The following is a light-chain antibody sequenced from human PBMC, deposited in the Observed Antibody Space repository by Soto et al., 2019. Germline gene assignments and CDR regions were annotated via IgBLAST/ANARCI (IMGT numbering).Light chain of an antibody. Sequence: EIVMTHSPATLSVSPCERATLSFRASQSVSSNLAWYQQKPGQVPRLLIYGASTRATGIPARFSGSGSGTEFTLTISSLQSEDFAVYYCQQYDNWPRTFGQGTKVDI. CDR1: QSVSSN. J-gene: IGKJ1*01. CDR3: QQYDNWPRT. CDR2: GAS. V-gene: IGKV3-15*01.